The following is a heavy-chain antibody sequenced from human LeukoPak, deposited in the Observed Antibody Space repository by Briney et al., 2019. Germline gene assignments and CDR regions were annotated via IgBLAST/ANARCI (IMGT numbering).Heavy chain of an antibody. CDR3: VRSDSNNIFNWFNP. V-gene: IGHV4-39*01. CDR1: GGSLNDFGYY. J-gene: IGHJ5*02. D-gene: IGHD1/OR15-1a*01. Sequence: SETLSLTCTVSGGSLNDFGYYWAWPRQPPGKGLEWIGSIYFNMSTHYRSSLKSRFTMSQHTSKRQFSLNQISVAAADTAVYSCVRSDSNNIFNWFNPWGQGTLVIVSS. CDR2: IYFNMST.